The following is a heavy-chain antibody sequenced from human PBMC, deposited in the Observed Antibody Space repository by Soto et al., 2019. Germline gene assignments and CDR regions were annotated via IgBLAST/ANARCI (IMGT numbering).Heavy chain of an antibody. D-gene: IGHD3-22*01. CDR3: ARPSDSSGYYEYYFDY. CDR1: GGSISSSSYY. CDR2: IYYSGST. Sequence: SETLSLTCTVSGGSISSSSYYWGWIRQPPGKGLEWIGSIYYSGSTYYNPSLKSRVTISVDTSKNQFSLKLSSVTAADTAVYYCARPSDSSGYYEYYFDYWGQGTLVTVSS. J-gene: IGHJ4*02. V-gene: IGHV4-39*01.